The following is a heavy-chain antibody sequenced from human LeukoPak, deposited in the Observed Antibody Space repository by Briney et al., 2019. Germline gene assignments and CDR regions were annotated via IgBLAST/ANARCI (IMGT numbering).Heavy chain of an antibody. CDR2: ISYDGRNK. Sequence: GGSLRLSCAASEFTFSSYGMHWVRQAPGKGLEWVAVISYDGRNKVYADSVKGRFTISRDNSKNTLYLQMNSLRPEDTAVYYCAKVYEAYCSGTGCHAGYFDYWGQRTLVTVSS. J-gene: IGHJ4*02. CDR3: AKVYEAYCSGTGCHAGYFDY. V-gene: IGHV3-30*18. CDR1: EFTFSSYG. D-gene: IGHD2-2*01.